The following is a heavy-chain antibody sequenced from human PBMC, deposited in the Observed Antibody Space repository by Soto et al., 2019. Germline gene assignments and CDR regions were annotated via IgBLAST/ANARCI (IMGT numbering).Heavy chain of an antibody. Sequence: SETLSLTCAVSGASIGSGSWWSWVRQPPGKGLEWIAEIFHDGNTNYSPSLKSRVTISVHKSQNQFSLNVYSVTAADTAVYYCARHEGWTGPDQWGQGTRVTGS. CDR3: ARHEGWTGPDQ. V-gene: IGHV4-4*02. D-gene: IGHD2-8*02. CDR1: GASIGSGSW. CDR2: IFHDGNT. J-gene: IGHJ5*02.